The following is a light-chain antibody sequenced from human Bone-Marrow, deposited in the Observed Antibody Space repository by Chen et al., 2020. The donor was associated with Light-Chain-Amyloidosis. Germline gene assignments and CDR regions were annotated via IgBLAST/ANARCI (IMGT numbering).Light chain of an antibody. J-gene: IGLJ3*02. Sequence: QSALTQPPSASGSPGQSVTISCTGTNSDVGRYDYVSWYQQHPGKAPKFLIYGVIQRSSGVPDRFSGFKSGNTASLTVSGLQAEDEADYYCCSYAGDSWVFGGGTKLTVL. CDR1: NSDVGRYDY. CDR2: GVI. CDR3: CSYAGDSWV. V-gene: IGLV2-8*01.